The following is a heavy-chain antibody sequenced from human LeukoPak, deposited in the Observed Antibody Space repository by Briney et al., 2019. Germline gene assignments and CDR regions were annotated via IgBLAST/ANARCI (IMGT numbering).Heavy chain of an antibody. CDR3: ARDNSGSHFDY. D-gene: IGHD1-26*01. J-gene: IGHJ4*02. Sequence: PGGSLRLSCAASGYTFSRYWMHWVRQGPGKGLVWVSRINEDGSSTSYAESVRGRFTISRDNAKNTLYLQMNSLRAEDTAVYYCARDNSGSHFDYWGQGTLVTVSS. CDR2: INEDGSST. V-gene: IGHV3-74*01. CDR1: GYTFSRYW.